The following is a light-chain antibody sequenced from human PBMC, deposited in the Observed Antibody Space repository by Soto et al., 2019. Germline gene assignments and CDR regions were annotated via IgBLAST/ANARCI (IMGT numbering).Light chain of an antibody. CDR3: CSYAGSYPVI. CDR2: DVS. J-gene: IGLJ2*01. CDR1: SNDIGSFNY. V-gene: IGLV2-11*01. Sequence: QSALTQPRSVSGSPGQSVTISCTRTSNDIGSFNYVSWYQQHPGKAPKLIIYDVSVRRSGVPDRFSGSKSGNTASLTISGLQAEDESDYFCCSYAGSYPVIFGGGTKLTVL.